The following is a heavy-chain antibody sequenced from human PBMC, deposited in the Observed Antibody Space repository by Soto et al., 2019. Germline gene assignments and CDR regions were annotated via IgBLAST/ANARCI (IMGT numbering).Heavy chain of an antibody. Sequence: EVQLVESGGGLVKPGGSLGLSCAASGFTFSNAWMNWVRQAPGKGLEWVGRIKSKTDGGTTDYAAPVKGRFTISRDDSKNTLYLQMNSLKTEDTAVYYCTTDRYSSSSQDYYYYGMDVWGQGTTVTVSS. D-gene: IGHD6-13*01. CDR1: GFTFSNAW. CDR2: IKSKTDGGTT. J-gene: IGHJ6*02. V-gene: IGHV3-15*07. CDR3: TTDRYSSSSQDYYYYGMDV.